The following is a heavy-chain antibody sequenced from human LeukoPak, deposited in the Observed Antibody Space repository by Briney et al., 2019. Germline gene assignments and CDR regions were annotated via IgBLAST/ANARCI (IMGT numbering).Heavy chain of an antibody. Sequence: ASVKVSCKASGYTFTSYYMHWVRQAPGQGLEWMGIINPSGGSTSYAQKFQGRVTMTRDTSTSTVYMELSSLRSEATAVYYCLVLGYCSGCSCPPNAFDIWGQGTMVTVSS. V-gene: IGHV1-46*01. J-gene: IGHJ3*02. D-gene: IGHD2-15*01. CDR1: GYTFTSYY. CDR2: INPSGGST. CDR3: LVLGYCSGCSCPPNAFDI.